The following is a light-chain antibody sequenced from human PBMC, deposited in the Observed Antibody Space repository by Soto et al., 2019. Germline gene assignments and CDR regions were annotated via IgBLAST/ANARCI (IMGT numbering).Light chain of an antibody. CDR2: GVS. CDR1: HRVSSY. CDR3: PVYNNWPLT. Sequence: SAGPLSFTKKERAILSCIASHRVSSYLAWYQQRPGQAPRLLIYGVSTRANGVPARFSGSGSGTVFTLTIISLQSEDFTVYYSPVYNNWPLTFG. V-gene: IGKV3-15*01. J-gene: IGKJ5*01.